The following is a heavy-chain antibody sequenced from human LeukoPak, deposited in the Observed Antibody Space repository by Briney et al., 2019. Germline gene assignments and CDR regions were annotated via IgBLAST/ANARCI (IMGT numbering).Heavy chain of an antibody. CDR2: IYWNHDK. J-gene: IGHJ4*02. V-gene: IGHV2-5*01. Sequence: SGPTLVKPTQTLTLTSTFSGFSLSASGVGVGWIRQPPGKALKLLALIYWNHDKRYSPSPKSRVTITKDTSKNHAVLTTTYIDPVDTATYYCARTYCTSTTCHLFDYWGQGTLVTVSS. CDR3: ARTYCTSTTCHLFDY. CDR1: GFSLSASGVG. D-gene: IGHD2-2*01.